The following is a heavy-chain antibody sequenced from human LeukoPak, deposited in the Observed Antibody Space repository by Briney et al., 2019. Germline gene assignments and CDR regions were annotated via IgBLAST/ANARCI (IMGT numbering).Heavy chain of an antibody. D-gene: IGHD6-13*01. J-gene: IGHJ6*04. CDR3: ARDWVAAAGTHYYYGMDV. CDR1: GYTFTSYG. Sequence: ASVKVSCKASGYTFTSYGISWVRQAPGQGLEWMGWISAYNGNTNYAQELQGRVTMTTDTSTSTAYMELRSLRSDDTAVYYCARDWVAAAGTHYYYGMDVWGKGTTVTVSS. V-gene: IGHV1-18*04. CDR2: ISAYNGNT.